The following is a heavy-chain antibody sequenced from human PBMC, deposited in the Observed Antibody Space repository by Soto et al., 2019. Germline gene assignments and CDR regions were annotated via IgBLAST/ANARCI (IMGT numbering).Heavy chain of an antibody. CDR1: EFTFSIYA. CDR2: ISFDGRIK. D-gene: IGHD7-27*01. J-gene: IGHJ2*01. CDR3: AWGNRDIWYFDL. V-gene: IGHV3-30*04. Sequence: QVQLVESGGGVVQPGRSLRLSCAASEFTFSIYAMHWVRQAPGKGLEWVALISFDGRIKYYADSVKDRFTISRDNSKNTLDLQMNSLRAEDTAVYYCAWGNRDIWYFDLWGRGTLVTVSS.